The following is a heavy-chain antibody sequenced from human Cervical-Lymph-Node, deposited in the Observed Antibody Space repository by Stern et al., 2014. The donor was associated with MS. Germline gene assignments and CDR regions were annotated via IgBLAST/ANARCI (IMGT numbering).Heavy chain of an antibody. D-gene: IGHD1-26*01. CDR3: ARGGGLVGYFDY. Sequence: QVQLGHSGAEVKKPGSSVKVSCKASGDTFSSYAINWVRQVPGQGLEWMGGITPVFGTTNYAQKFQGRVTITADKSTNTAYMELMTLRSEDTAVYYCARGGGLVGYFDYWGQGTLVSVSS. CDR1: GDTFSSYA. V-gene: IGHV1-69*06. CDR2: ITPVFGTT. J-gene: IGHJ4*02.